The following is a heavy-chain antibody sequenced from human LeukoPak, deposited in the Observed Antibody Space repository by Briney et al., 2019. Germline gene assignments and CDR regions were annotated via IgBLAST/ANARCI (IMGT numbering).Heavy chain of an antibody. CDR2: ISYDGSNK. D-gene: IGHD2-2*01. V-gene: IGHV3-30*18. J-gene: IGHJ4*02. CDR3: AKDPSMTYYFDY. CDR1: GFTFSSYG. Sequence: QPGGSLRLSCAASGFTFSSYGMHWVRRAPGKGLEWVAVISYDGSNKYYADSVKGRFTISRDNSKNTLYLQMNSLRAEDTAVYYCAKDPSMTYYFDYWGQGTLVTVSS.